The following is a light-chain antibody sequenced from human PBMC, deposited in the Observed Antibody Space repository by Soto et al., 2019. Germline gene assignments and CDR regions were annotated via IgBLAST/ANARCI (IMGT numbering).Light chain of an antibody. CDR3: QQYDNLPLT. CDR1: QDISNY. V-gene: IGKV1-33*01. J-gene: IGKJ4*01. CDR2: DES. Sequence: DIQMTQSPSSLSASVGDRVTITCQASQDISNYLNWYQQKPGKAPNLLIYDESNLETGVPSRFSGSGSGTDFTFTISSLQPEDIATYYCQQYDNLPLTFGGGTKVEIK.